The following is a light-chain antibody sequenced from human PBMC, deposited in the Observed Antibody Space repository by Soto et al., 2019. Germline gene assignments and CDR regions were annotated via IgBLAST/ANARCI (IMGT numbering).Light chain of an antibody. Sequence: QTVVTQSSSASASLGSSVKLTCTLSSGHSSYIIAWHQQQPGKAPRYLMKLEGSGSYNKGSGVPDRFSGSSSGADRYLTISNLQVEDEADYYCETWDSNIHWVFGGGTKVTVL. CDR1: SGHSSYI. CDR2: LEGSGSY. J-gene: IGLJ3*02. CDR3: ETWDSNIHWV. V-gene: IGLV4-60*02.